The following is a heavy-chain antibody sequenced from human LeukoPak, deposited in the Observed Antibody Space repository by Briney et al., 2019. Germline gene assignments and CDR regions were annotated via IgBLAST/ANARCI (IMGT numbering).Heavy chain of an antibody. D-gene: IGHD3-3*01. J-gene: IGHJ3*02. V-gene: IGHV4-39*07. Sequence: PSETLSLTCTVSGGSIRSSTYYWSWIRQPPGKGLEWIGGINHSGSTNYNPSLKSRVTTSVDTPRNQFSLKLNSVTAADTAVYYCARSGQLLEWVLSPPSSFDIWGQGTMVTVSS. CDR2: INHSGST. CDR1: GGSIRSSTYY. CDR3: ARSGQLLEWVLSPPSSFDI.